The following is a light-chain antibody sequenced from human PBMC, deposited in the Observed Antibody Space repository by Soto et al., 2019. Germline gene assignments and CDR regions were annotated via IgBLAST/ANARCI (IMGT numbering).Light chain of an antibody. V-gene: IGKV3-20*01. CDR2: GAS. CDR1: QSVSSSY. CDR3: QQYGSSQLT. J-gene: IGKJ4*01. Sequence: EIVLTQSPGTLSLSPGERATLSCRASQSVSSSYLAWYQQKPGQAPRLLIYGASSRATGIQDRFSGSGSGTDFTLTISRLEPEDLALYYCQQYGSSQLTFGGGTKVEIK.